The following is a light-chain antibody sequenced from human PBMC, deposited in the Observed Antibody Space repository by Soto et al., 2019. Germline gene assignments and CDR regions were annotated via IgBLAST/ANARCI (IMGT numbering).Light chain of an antibody. J-gene: IGKJ2*01. Sequence: IQMTQSPSSLSASVGDSVTVTCRASQSINIYLNWYQQKPGKAPTLLIYGASSVQSGVPSRFTGGGSRTDFTLTISSLKPEDLATDSCQQSYRSPYTFGQGTKLAIK. CDR2: GAS. CDR1: QSINIY. CDR3: QQSYRSPYT. V-gene: IGKV1-39*01.